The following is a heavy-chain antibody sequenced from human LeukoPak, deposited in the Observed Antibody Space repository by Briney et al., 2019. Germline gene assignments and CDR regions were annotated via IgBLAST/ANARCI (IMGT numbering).Heavy chain of an antibody. Sequence: SQTLSLTCAISRDSVSSNSAAWNWIRQSPSRGLEWLGRTYYRSKWDNDYAESVKSRITINPDTSKNQFSLQLNSVTPEDTAAYHCARDWYNSGWYRFDYWGQGTLVTVSS. CDR1: RDSVSSNSAA. D-gene: IGHD6-19*01. CDR2: TYYRSKWDN. V-gene: IGHV6-1*01. CDR3: ARDWYNSGWYRFDY. J-gene: IGHJ4*02.